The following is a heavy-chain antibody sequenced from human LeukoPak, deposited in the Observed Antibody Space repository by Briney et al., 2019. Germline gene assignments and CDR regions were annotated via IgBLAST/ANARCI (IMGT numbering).Heavy chain of an antibody. CDR3: AKDLCPGYCIGYYYGMDV. D-gene: IGHD2-2*03. V-gene: IGHV3-23*01. CDR1: GFTFSSYA. CDR2: ISGSGGST. J-gene: IGHJ6*02. Sequence: GGSLGLSCAASGFTFSSYAMSWVRQAPGKGLEWVSAISGSGGSTYYADSVKGRFTISRDNSKNTLYLQMNGLRAEDTAVYYCAKDLCPGYCIGYYYGMDVWGQGTTVTVSS.